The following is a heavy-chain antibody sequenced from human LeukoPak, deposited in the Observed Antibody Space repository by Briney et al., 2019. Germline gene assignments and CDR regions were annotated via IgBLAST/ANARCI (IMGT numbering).Heavy chain of an antibody. CDR1: GFTFSSYA. CDR3: AKHGYSSGWPQVPSQH. J-gene: IGHJ1*01. D-gene: IGHD6-19*01. V-gene: IGHV3-23*01. CDR2: ISGNGGST. Sequence: GGSLRLSCAASGFTFSSYAMSRVRQAPGKGLEWVSVISGNGGSTSYADSVKGRFTISRDDSKDTLYLQMNSLRAGDTAIYYCAKHGYSSGWPQVPSQHWGQGTLVTVSS.